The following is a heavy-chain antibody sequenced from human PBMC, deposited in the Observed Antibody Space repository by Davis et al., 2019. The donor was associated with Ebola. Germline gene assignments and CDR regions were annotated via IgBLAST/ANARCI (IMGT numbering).Heavy chain of an antibody. CDR3: AHKGEGLVLPFDS. Sequence: SGPTLVKPKQTLTLTCTCSGFSLTTSGVGVAWIRQPPGKALQWLGIIYWDDDKRYNGNLKDRLSITKDTSNNQVVLTMTNMDPMDTATYYCAHKGEGLVLPFDSWGHGTLVTVSS. V-gene: IGHV2-5*02. D-gene: IGHD6-6*01. CDR2: IYWDDDK. J-gene: IGHJ4*01. CDR1: GFSLTTSGVG.